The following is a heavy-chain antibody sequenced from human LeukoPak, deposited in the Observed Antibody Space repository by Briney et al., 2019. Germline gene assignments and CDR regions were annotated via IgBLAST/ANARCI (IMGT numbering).Heavy chain of an antibody. D-gene: IGHD3-10*01. Sequence: SETLSLTCTVSGASISSFHWTWIRQPAGKGLEWIGRISGSGSTIYNPSLKSRVTMSLDISNNQYFLKLSSVTAADTAVYYCARDRGSDGSDQLDPWGQGILVTVSS. CDR1: GASISSFH. CDR2: ISGSGST. CDR3: ARDRGSDGSDQLDP. V-gene: IGHV4-4*07. J-gene: IGHJ5*02.